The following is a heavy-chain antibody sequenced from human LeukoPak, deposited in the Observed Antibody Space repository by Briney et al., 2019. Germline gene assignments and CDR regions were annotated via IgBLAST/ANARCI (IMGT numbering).Heavy chain of an antibody. D-gene: IGHD1-1*01. CDR2: IYYSGST. CDR3: ARELDDAFDI. J-gene: IGHJ3*02. V-gene: IGHV4-59*01. Sequence: SETLSLTCTVSGGSISSYYRSWIRQPPRKGLEWIGYIYYSGSTNYNPSLKSRVTISVDTSKNQFSLKLSSVTAADTAVYYCARELDDAFDIWGQGTMVTVSS. CDR1: GGSISSYY.